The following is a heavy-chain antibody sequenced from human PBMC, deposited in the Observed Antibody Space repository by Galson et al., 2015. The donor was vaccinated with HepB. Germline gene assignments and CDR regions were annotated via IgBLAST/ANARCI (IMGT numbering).Heavy chain of an antibody. CDR2: ISPSTGYI. D-gene: IGHD6-19*01. Sequence: SLRLSCAASGFTFSSYSMNWVRQAPGKGLEWVSSISPSTGYIYYADSVKGRFTFSRDNAKNSLYLQMNSLRDEDTAVYFCARGPSSGWYVDYWGQGTLVTVSS. CDR1: GFTFSSYS. J-gene: IGHJ4*02. V-gene: IGHV3-21*01. CDR3: ARGPSSGWYVDY.